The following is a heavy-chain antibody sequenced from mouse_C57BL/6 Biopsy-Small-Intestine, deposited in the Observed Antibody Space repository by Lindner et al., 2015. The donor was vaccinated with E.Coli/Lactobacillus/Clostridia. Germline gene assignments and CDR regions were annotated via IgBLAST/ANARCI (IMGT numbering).Heavy chain of an antibody. CDR1: EYEFPSHD. CDR3: ARQRYYGSRRTWFAY. V-gene: IGHV5-2*01. Sequence: VQLQESGGGLVQPGESLKLSCESNEYEFPSHDMSWVRKTPEKRLELVAAINSDGGSTYYPDTMERRFIISRDNTKKTLYLQMSSLRSEDTALYYCARQRYYGSRRTWFAYWGQGTLVTVSA. CDR2: INSDGGST. J-gene: IGHJ3*01. D-gene: IGHD1-1*01.